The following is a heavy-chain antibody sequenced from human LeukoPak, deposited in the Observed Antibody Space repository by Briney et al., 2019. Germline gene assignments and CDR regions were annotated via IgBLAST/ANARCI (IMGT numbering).Heavy chain of an antibody. D-gene: IGHD5-18*01. CDR2: INHSGST. J-gene: IGHJ5*02. CDR1: GGSFSGYY. V-gene: IGHV4-34*01. CDR3: ARAGYSYGYPPKEAYNWFDP. Sequence: SETLSITCAVYGGSFSGYYWSWIRQPPGKGLEWIGEINHSGSTNYNPSLKSRVTISVDTSKNQFSLKLSSVTAADTAVYYCARAGYSYGYPPKEAYNWFDPWGQGTLVTVSS.